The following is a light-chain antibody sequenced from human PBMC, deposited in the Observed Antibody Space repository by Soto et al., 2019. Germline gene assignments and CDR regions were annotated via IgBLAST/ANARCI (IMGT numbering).Light chain of an antibody. CDR2: DIS. CDR3: QQRSNWPPV. J-gene: IGKJ4*01. CDR1: QTVSRN. V-gene: IGKV3-11*01. Sequence: EVVMTQSPATLSVSPGERATLSCRASQTVSRNLAWYQQRPGQAPRLLIYDISNRATGVPARFSGSGSGTDFTLTISSLEPEDFAVYYCQQRSNWPPVFGGGTKVDIK.